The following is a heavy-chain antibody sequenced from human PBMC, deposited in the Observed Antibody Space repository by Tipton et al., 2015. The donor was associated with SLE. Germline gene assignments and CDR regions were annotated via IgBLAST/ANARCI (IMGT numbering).Heavy chain of an antibody. CDR1: GGSISSGSYY. D-gene: IGHD3-3*01. Sequence: TLSLTCTVSGGSISSGSYYWSWIRQPAGKGLEWIGRIYASGSTHYNPSLKSRVSISVDTSKNQFSLNLNSVTAADTAVYYCARELDFWSGHFDYWGQGTLVTVSS. J-gene: IGHJ4*02. V-gene: IGHV4-61*02. CDR3: ARELDFWSGHFDY. CDR2: IYASGST.